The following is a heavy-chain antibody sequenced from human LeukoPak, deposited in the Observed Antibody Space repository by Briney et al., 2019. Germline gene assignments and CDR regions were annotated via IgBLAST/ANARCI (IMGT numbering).Heavy chain of an antibody. V-gene: IGHV4-4*09. J-gene: IGHJ4*02. CDR1: GGSISSYY. CDR2: IYHSGST. Sequence: KPSETLSLTCTVSGGSISSYYWSWIRQPPGKGLGWIGYIYHSGSTYYNPSLKSRVTISVDTSKNQFSLKLSSVTAADTAVYYCARGYDSSGLDYWGQGTLVTVSS. CDR3: ARGYDSSGLDY. D-gene: IGHD3-22*01.